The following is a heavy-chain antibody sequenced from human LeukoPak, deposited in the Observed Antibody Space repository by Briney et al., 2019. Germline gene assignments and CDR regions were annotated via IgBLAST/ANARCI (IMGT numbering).Heavy chain of an antibody. CDR1: GFTFSSHG. J-gene: IGHJ1*01. CDR3: ARDRLLYYYDSGPTGHFQH. CDR2: IAYDGSYK. V-gene: IGHV3-30*03. Sequence: PGRSLRLTCAASGFTFSSHGIHWVRQAPGKGLEWVAVIAYDGSYKYYADSVKGRFTISRDNSKNTLYLQMSSLRADDTAVYYCARDRLLYYYDSGPTGHFQHWGQGTLVTV. D-gene: IGHD3-22*01.